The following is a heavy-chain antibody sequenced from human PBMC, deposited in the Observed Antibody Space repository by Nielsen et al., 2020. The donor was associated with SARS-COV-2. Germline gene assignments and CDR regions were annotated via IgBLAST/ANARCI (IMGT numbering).Heavy chain of an antibody. Sequence: GASLPISCAASGFTFSSYEMNWVRQAPGKGLERVSYISSSGSTIYYADSVKGRFTISRDNAKNSLYLQMNSLRAEDTAVYYCARAGLGIAARPTYYYYGMDVWGQGTTVTVSS. V-gene: IGHV3-48*03. CDR2: ISSSGSTI. CDR3: ARAGLGIAARPTYYYYGMDV. CDR1: GFTFSSYE. D-gene: IGHD6-6*01. J-gene: IGHJ6*02.